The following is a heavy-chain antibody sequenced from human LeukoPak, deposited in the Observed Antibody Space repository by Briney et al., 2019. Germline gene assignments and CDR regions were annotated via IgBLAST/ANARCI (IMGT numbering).Heavy chain of an antibody. V-gene: IGHV3-7*01. CDR1: GFTLSRNW. J-gene: IGHJ4*02. Sequence: GGSLRLSCAVSGFTLSRNWMSWVRQAPGKGPEWVATINEDGSVKDYVDSVKGRLTISRDNAKNSLYLQMNSLRAEDTAVYYCARRVVTSKYFDSWGQGTLVTVSS. CDR2: INEDGSVK. CDR3: ARRVVTSKYFDS. D-gene: IGHD3-3*01.